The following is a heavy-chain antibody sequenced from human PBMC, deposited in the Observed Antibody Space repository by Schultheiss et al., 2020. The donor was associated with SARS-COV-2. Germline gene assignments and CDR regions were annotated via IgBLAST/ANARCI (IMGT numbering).Heavy chain of an antibody. Sequence: GGSLRLSCAASGFTFSDYYMSWIRQAPGKGLEWVSVISGSGGSTYYADSVKGRFTISRDNSKNTLYLHMNSLRAEDTAVYYCASDYCTSTSCYRDYWGQGTLVTVSS. CDR1: GFTFSDYY. D-gene: IGHD2-2*01. CDR2: ISGSGGST. V-gene: IGHV3-23*01. J-gene: IGHJ4*02. CDR3: ASDYCTSTSCYRDY.